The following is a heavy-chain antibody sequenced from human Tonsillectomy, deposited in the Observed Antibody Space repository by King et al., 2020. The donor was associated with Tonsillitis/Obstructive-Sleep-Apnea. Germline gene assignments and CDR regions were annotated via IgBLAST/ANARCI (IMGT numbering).Heavy chain of an antibody. Sequence: QLVQSGAEVKRPGASVKVSCKASGYTFTSYYMNWVRQASGQGLEWMGRINPSGGSTAYAEEFQGRVTMTRDTSTSTVYLELSSLRSDATAVYYCVRGGDLCGYFDFMDVWGKGTTVTVSS. CDR2: INPSGGST. CDR3: VRGGDLCGYFDFMDV. D-gene: IGHD2-21*01. V-gene: IGHV1-46*01. CDR1: GYTFTSYY. J-gene: IGHJ6*03.